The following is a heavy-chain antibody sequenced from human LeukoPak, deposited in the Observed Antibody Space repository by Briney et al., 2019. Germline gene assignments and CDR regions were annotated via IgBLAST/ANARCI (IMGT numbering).Heavy chain of an antibody. CDR1: GYTFTGYY. CDR3: AREDYYDSGSYYIV. J-gene: IGHJ4*02. CDR2: INPNSGGT. D-gene: IGHD3-10*01. Sequence: ASVKVSCKASGYTFTGYYIHWVRQAPGQGLEWMGWINPNSGGTKYAQKFQGRVTMTRDTSITTAYMELSRLRSDDTALYYCAREDYYDSGSYYIVWGQGTLVTVSS. V-gene: IGHV1-2*02.